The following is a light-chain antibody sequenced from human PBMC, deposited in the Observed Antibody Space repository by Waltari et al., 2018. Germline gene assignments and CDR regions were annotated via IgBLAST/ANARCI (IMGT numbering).Light chain of an antibody. CDR2: QAS. V-gene: IGKV1-5*03. J-gene: IGKJ1*01. CDR1: QSIDNW. Sequence: DIQMTQSPSTLSASLGDRVTITCRASQSIDNWLAWYQQKPGKAPKVLIYQASSLESGVPSRFSGSRSGTEFTLTISSLQPDDFATYYCLQYKDYSRTFGQGTKVEIK. CDR3: LQYKDYSRT.